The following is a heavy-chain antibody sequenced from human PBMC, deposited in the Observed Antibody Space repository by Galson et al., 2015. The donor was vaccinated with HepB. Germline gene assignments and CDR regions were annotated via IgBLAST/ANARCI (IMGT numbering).Heavy chain of an antibody. V-gene: IGHV4-59*08. D-gene: IGHD6-19*01. CDR1: GGSISSYY. Sequence: ETLSLTCTVSGGSISSYYWSWIRQPPGKGLEWIGYIYYSGSTNYNPSLKGRVTISVDTSKNQFSLKLSSVTAADTAVYYCARALAAGPRYYFDYWGQGTLVTVSS. CDR2: IYYSGST. J-gene: IGHJ4*02. CDR3: ARALAAGPRYYFDY.